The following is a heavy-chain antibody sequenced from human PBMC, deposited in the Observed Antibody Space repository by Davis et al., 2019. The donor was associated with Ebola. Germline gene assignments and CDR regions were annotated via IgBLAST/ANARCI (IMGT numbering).Heavy chain of an antibody. D-gene: IGHD3-22*01. CDR1: GYSFTSYW. CDR2: LYPGDSDT. J-gene: IGHJ4*02. CDR3: ARRQYYYDSSGYYYFDY. Sequence: GESLKISCKGSGYSFTSYWIGWVRQMPGKGLEWMGILYPGDSDTRYSPSFQGQVTISADKSISTAYLQWSSLKASDTAMYYCARRQYYYDSSGYYYFDYWGQGTLVTVSS. V-gene: IGHV5-51*01.